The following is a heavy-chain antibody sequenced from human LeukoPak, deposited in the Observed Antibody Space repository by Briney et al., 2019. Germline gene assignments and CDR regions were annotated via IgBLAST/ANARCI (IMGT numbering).Heavy chain of an antibody. V-gene: IGHV3-30*18. CDR1: GFTFSGYG. Sequence: GGSLRLSCAASGFTFSGYGMHWVRQAPGKGLEWMAVISYDGSNKYYADSVKGRFTIAGDNSKNILYLQMNSLRADDTAVYYCAKDMHYDSSGYYGLQFDSWGQGTLVTVSS. CDR3: AKDMHYDSSGYYGLQFDS. D-gene: IGHD3-22*01. CDR2: ISYDGSNK. J-gene: IGHJ4*02.